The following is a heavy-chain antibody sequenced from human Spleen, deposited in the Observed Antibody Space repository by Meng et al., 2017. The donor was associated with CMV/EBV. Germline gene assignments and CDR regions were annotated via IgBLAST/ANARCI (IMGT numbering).Heavy chain of an antibody. J-gene: IGHJ4*02. Sequence: GESLKISCAASGFTVSSNYMTWVRQAPGKGLESVANIKQDGSDRYYLDSVKGRFTISRDNAKNSLYLQLNSLRVEDTAVYYCVRDRGYFDFWGQGTLVTVSS. CDR2: IKQDGSDR. CDR3: VRDRGYFDF. CDR1: GFTVSSNY. V-gene: IGHV3-7*01.